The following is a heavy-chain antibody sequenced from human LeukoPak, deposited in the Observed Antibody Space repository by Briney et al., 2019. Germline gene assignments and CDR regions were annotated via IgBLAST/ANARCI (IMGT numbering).Heavy chain of an antibody. J-gene: IGHJ4*02. CDR3: ARDSVSTYHFDY. CDR2: INHSGST. D-gene: IGHD5/OR15-5a*01. CDR1: GGSFSGYY. Sequence: SETLSLTCAVYGGSFSGYYWSWIRQPPGKGLEWIGEINHSGSTNYNPSLKSRVTISVDTSKNQFSLKLSSVTAADTAVYYCARDSVSTYHFDYWGQGTLVTVSS. V-gene: IGHV4-34*01.